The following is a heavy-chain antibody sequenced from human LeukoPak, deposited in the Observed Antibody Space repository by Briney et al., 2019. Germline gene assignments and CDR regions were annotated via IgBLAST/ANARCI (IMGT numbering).Heavy chain of an antibody. CDR1: GYTFTGYY. J-gene: IGHJ5*02. V-gene: IGHV1-2*02. CDR2: INPNSGGT. CDR3: AREGEGIVVVPAATNWFDP. Sequence: ASVKVSCKASGYTFTGYYMHWVRQAPGQGLEWIGWINPNSGGTNYAQKFQGRVTMTRDTSISTAYMELSRLRSDDTAVYYCAREGEGIVVVPAATNWFDPWGQGTLVTVSS. D-gene: IGHD2-2*01.